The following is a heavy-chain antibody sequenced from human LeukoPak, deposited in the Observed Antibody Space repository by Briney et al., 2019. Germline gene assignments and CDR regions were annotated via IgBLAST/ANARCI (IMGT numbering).Heavy chain of an antibody. CDR1: GFTFSSYG. V-gene: IGHV3-23*01. J-gene: IGHJ3*02. CDR2: INTSGGTT. CDR3: AKDPPTVMANAFHI. D-gene: IGHD5-18*01. Sequence: GRSLRLSCAASGFTFSSYGMSCVRQAPGKGREWDSGINTSGGTTYYADSVKGRFTISRDNSKNTLYLQMNSLRADDTAAYYCAKDPPTVMANAFHIWGQGTMVTVSS.